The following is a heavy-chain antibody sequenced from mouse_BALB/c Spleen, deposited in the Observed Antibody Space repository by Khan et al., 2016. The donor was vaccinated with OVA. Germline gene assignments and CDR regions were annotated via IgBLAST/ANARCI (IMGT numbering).Heavy chain of an antibody. V-gene: IGHV1-18*01. Sequence: VQLQQSGPELVKPGASMKIPCKASGYIFTDYNMDWVKQSHGKTLEWIGDITPNNGDTIYNQKFKGKATLTVDKSSSTAYMELRSLTSDDTAVYYCARGGYGSGFAYWGQGTLVTVSA. D-gene: IGHD1-2*01. CDR2: ITPNNGDT. J-gene: IGHJ3*01. CDR1: GYIFTDYN. CDR3: ARGGYGSGFAY.